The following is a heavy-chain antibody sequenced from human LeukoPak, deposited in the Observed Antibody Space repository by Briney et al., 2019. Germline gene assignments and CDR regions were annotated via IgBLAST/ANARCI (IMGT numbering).Heavy chain of an antibody. J-gene: IGHJ3*02. V-gene: IGHV4-30-4*01. CDR3: ARDRLSLGAFDI. CDR2: ISYSGGT. D-gene: IGHD7-27*01. Sequence: PSETLSLTCTVSGDSVNRGGSFWSWVRQPPGKGLEWIGYISYSGGTYYNPSLQSRVTISRDTSKNQFSLRLSSLTAADTAVYYCARDRLSLGAFDIWGQGTMVTVSS. CDR1: GDSVNRGGSF.